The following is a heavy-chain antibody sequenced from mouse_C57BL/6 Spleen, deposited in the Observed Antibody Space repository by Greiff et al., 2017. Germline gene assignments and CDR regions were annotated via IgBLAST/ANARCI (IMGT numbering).Heavy chain of an antibody. Sequence: VQLQQSGAELVRPGASVTLSCKASGYTFTDYEMHWVKQTPVHGLAWIGAIDPETGGTAYNQKFKGKAILTADKSSSTAYMELRSLTSEDSAVYYCTRLYYSKGGHAMDYGGQGTSVTVSS. V-gene: IGHV1-15*01. J-gene: IGHJ4*01. D-gene: IGHD2-5*01. CDR1: GYTFTDYE. CDR2: IDPETGGT. CDR3: TRLYYSKGGHAMDY.